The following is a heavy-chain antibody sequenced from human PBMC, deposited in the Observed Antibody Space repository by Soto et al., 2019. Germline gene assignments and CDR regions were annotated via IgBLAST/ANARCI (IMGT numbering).Heavy chain of an antibody. CDR3: ARGVVGRAAAGNFDY. J-gene: IGHJ4*02. CDR2: IYYSGST. D-gene: IGHD6-13*01. V-gene: IGHV4-30-4*01. Sequence: PSETLSLTCPVSGGSISSGDYYWSWIRPPPGKGLEWIGYIYYSGSTYYNPSLKSRVTISVDTSKNQFSLKLSSVTAADTAVYYCARGVVGRAAAGNFDYWGQGTLVTVSS. CDR1: GGSISSGDYY.